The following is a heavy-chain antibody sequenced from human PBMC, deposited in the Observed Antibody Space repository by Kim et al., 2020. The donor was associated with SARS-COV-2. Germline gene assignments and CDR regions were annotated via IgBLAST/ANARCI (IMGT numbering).Heavy chain of an antibody. CDR3: AKDGGLIVVVAAARRGLDV. CDR2: INWNSGNI. J-gene: IGHJ6*02. CDR1: GFTFGDYA. D-gene: IGHD2-15*01. V-gene: IGHV3-9*01. Sequence: GGSLRLSCAASGFTFGDYAMHWVRQGPGKGLEWVAGINWNSGNIGYADSVQGRFTISRDNAKNSLYLQMNSLRAEDTALYYCAKDGGLIVVVAAARRGLDVWGQGTTVTVSS.